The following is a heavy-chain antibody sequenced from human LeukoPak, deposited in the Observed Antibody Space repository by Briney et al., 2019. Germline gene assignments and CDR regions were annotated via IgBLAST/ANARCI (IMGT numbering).Heavy chain of an antibody. CDR2: VTPSGDPT. CDR1: GFAFNTYG. J-gene: IGHJ4*02. CDR3: AKDSGWIQFIE. V-gene: IGHV3-23*01. Sequence: GGSLRLSCAASGFAFNTYGIHWVRQAPGKGLEWVSGVTPSGDPTYYADSVKGRFIISRDNSKTTMYLQMNSLRAEDTGVYYCAKDSGWIQFIEWGQGTSVTVSS. D-gene: IGHD5-24*01.